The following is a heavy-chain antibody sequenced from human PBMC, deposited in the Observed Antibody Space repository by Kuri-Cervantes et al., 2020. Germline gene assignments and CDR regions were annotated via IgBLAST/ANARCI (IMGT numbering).Heavy chain of an antibody. Sequence: GESLKISCAASGFTLSNYTMNWVRQATGKGLEWVTAIGTAGDTYYPGSVKGRFTISRENAKNSLYLQMNSLRAGDTAVYYCARPPLSDDFWSGYYVVGPKYYYYYMDVWGKGTTVTVSS. CDR3: ARPPLSDDFWSGYYVVGPKYYYYYMDV. CDR1: GFTLSNYT. CDR2: IGTAGDT. D-gene: IGHD3-3*01. J-gene: IGHJ6*03. V-gene: IGHV3-13*01.